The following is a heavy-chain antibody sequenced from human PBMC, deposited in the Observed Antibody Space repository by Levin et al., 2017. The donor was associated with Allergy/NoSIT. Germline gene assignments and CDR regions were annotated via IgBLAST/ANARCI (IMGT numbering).Heavy chain of an antibody. Sequence: GGSLRLSCAASGFTFSSYAMSWVRQAPGKGLEWVSAISGSGGSTYYADSVKGRFTISRDNSKNTLYLQMNSLRAEDTAVDYCAKDIVVVVAATGWFDPWGQGTLVTVSS. CDR1: GFTFSSYA. CDR2: ISGSGGST. V-gene: IGHV3-23*01. D-gene: IGHD2-15*01. CDR3: AKDIVVVVAATGWFDP. J-gene: IGHJ5*02.